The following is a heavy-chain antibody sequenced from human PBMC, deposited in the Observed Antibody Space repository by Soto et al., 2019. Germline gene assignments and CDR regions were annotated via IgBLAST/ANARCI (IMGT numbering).Heavy chain of an antibody. CDR1: GFTFGDYA. CDR2: IGTKAYGGTT. Sequence: GGSLRLSCTASGFTFGDYAMSWFRQAPGKGLEWVGFIGTKAYGGTTEYAASVKGRFTISRDDSKSIAYLQMNSLKTEDTAVYYCTRDSSDYSNYVFSRNDYYYYMDVWGKGTTVTVSS. CDR3: TRDSSDYSNYVFSRNDYYYYMDV. J-gene: IGHJ6*03. D-gene: IGHD4-4*01. V-gene: IGHV3-49*03.